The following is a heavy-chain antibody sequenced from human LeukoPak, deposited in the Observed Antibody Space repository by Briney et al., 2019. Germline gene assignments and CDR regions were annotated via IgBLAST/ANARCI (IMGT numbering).Heavy chain of an antibody. D-gene: IGHD6-19*01. J-gene: IGHJ4*02. Sequence: ASVKVSCKASGYTFTSYGISWVRQAPGHGLEWMGWSSAYNGNTNYAQKLQGRVTMTTDTSTSTAYMELRSLRSDDTAVYYCARGGNSGWRTPNDDYWGQGTLVTVSS. CDR2: SSAYNGNT. CDR3: ARGGNSGWRTPNDDY. V-gene: IGHV1-18*01. CDR1: GYTFTSYG.